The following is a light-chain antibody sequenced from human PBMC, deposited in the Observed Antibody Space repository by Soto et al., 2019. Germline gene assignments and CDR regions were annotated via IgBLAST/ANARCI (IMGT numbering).Light chain of an antibody. CDR1: QNIERC. V-gene: IGKV1-5*01. Sequence: DIQMTQSPSTLSASVGDRVTITCRARQNIERCMAWYQQKPGRAPSLIIYDASTLERGVPSRFSGSGSGTEFTLIISNLQPDDFATYYCQQFKDYVWTFGQGTKVDSK. CDR2: DAS. CDR3: QQFKDYVWT. J-gene: IGKJ1*01.